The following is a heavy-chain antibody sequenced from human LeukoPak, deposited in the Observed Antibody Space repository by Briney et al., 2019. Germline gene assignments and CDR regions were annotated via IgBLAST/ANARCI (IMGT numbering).Heavy chain of an antibody. Sequence: GGSLRLSCAASGFAFSSYAIHWVRQAPGRGLEWVAVISYDGSNKYYADSVKGRFTISRDNAKNSLYLQMNSLRAEDTAVYYCAELGITMIGGVWGKGTTVTISS. J-gene: IGHJ6*04. D-gene: IGHD3-10*02. CDR3: AELGITMIGGV. V-gene: IGHV3-30*04. CDR1: GFAFSSYA. CDR2: ISYDGSNK.